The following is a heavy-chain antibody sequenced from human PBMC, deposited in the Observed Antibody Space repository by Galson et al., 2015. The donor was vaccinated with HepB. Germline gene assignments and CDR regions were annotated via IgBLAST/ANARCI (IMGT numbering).Heavy chain of an antibody. V-gene: IGHV3-30*04. CDR2: ISYDGSNK. D-gene: IGHD2-15*01. CDR3: ARDSPLGYCSGGSCYSWYFDY. Sequence: SLRLSCAASGFTFSSYAMHWVRQAPGKGLEWVAVISYDGSNKYYADSVKGRFTISRDNSKNTLYLQMNSLRAEDTAVYYCARDSPLGYCSGGSCYSWYFDYWGQGTLVTVSS. CDR1: GFTFSSYA. J-gene: IGHJ4*02.